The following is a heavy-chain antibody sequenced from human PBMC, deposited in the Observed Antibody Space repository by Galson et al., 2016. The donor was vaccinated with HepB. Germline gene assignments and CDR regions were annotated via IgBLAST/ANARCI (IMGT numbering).Heavy chain of an antibody. CDR3: AKGQYRIGRTGDWLDP. D-gene: IGHD5-12*01. CDR1: GFTFRNYA. J-gene: IGHJ5*02. CDR2: ISFDGTKK. Sequence: SLRLSCAASGFTFRNYAMYWVRQAPGRGLEWVAIISFDGTKKSYADSVRGRFTVSRDNSDNTLHLQMNILTRDDTATYFCAKGQYRIGRTGDWLDPWGLGALVTVSS. V-gene: IGHV3-30*18.